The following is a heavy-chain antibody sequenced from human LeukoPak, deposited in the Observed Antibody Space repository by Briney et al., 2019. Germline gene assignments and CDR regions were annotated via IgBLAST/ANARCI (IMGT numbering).Heavy chain of an antibody. D-gene: IGHD3-3*01. V-gene: IGHV4-34*01. Sequence: SETLSLTCAVYGGSFSGYYWSWIRQPPGKGLECIGEINHSGSTNYNPSLKSRVTISVDTSKNQFSLKLSSVTAADTAVYYCAIRMSIFGVVTQDWGQGTLVTVSS. CDR3: AIRMSIFGVVTQD. CDR1: GGSFSGYY. J-gene: IGHJ4*02. CDR2: INHSGST.